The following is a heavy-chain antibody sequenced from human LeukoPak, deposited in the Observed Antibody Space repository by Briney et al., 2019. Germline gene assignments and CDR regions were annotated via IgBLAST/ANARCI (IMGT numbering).Heavy chain of an antibody. CDR3: ARVYGSGSSLPNDY. CDR2: LIPIFGTA. Sequence: GASVKVSCKASGGTFSSYAISWVRQAPGQGLEWMGGLIPIFGTANYAQKFQGRVTITADKSTSTAYMELSSLRSEDTAVYYCARVYGSGSSLPNDYWGQGTLVTVSS. V-gene: IGHV1-69*06. D-gene: IGHD3-10*01. J-gene: IGHJ4*02. CDR1: GGTFSSYA.